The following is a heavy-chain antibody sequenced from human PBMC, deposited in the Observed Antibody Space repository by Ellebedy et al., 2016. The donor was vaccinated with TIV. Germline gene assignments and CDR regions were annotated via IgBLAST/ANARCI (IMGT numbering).Heavy chain of an antibody. Sequence: GESLKISCAVSGFTFSSYSMNWVRQAPGKGLEWVSSISDSSIYKYYADSVKGRFTISRDNAKNSLYLQMNSLRDEDTAVYYCARLNGDWFDPWGQGTLVTVSS. D-gene: IGHD2-8*01. CDR1: GFTFSSYS. V-gene: IGHV3-21*01. CDR2: ISDSSIYK. CDR3: ARLNGDWFDP. J-gene: IGHJ5*02.